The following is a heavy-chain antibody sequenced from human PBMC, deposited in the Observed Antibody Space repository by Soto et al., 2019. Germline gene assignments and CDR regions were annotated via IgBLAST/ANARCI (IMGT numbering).Heavy chain of an antibody. CDR3: ARGLTIFGVVMTYYYGMDV. CDR1: GYTFTSYD. V-gene: IGHV1-8*01. Sequence: QVQLVQSGAEVKKPGASVKVSCKASGYTFTSYDINWVRQATGQGLEWMGWMNPNSGNTGYAQKFQGRVTMTRNTSISTAYMELSSQRSEDTAVYYCARGLTIFGVVMTYYYGMDVWGQGTTVTVSS. J-gene: IGHJ6*02. CDR2: MNPNSGNT. D-gene: IGHD3-3*01.